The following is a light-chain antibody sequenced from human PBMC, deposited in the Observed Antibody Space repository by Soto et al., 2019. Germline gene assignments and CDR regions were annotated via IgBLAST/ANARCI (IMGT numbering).Light chain of an antibody. CDR3: QQYASSQWT. V-gene: IGKV3-20*01. CDR1: QXVGTXX. CDR2: STS. J-gene: IGKJ1*01. Sequence: EIVLTQSPGTLSLSPGEXXXXXXXASQXVGTXXLAWYQQKPGQSPRLLIYSTSSRATGIPDRFSGSGSETDFALTISRLEPEDSAVYYCQQYASSQWTFGQGTKVEIK.